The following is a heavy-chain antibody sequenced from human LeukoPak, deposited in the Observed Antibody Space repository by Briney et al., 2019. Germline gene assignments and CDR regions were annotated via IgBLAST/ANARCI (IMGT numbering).Heavy chain of an antibody. V-gene: IGHV4-61*02. J-gene: IGHJ6*03. Sequence: PSQTLSLTCTVSGDSISSGDYYWSWIRQPAGKGLEWIGRIYTSGSTNYNPSLKSRVTISVDTSKNQFSLKLSSVTAADTAVYYCARETSQKGAHYMDVWGKGTTVTISS. CDR1: GDSISSGDYY. D-gene: IGHD3-16*01. CDR3: ARETSQKGAHYMDV. CDR2: IYTSGST.